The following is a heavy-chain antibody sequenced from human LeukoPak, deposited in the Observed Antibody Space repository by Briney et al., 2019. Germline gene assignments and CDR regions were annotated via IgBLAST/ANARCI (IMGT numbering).Heavy chain of an antibody. J-gene: IGHJ2*01. CDR1: GGSISSYY. CDR3: ARVDYYDSSGYFHWYFDL. CDR2: IYYSGST. Sequence: SETLSLTCTVSGGSISSYYWSWIRQPPGKGLEWIGYIYYSGSTNYNPSLKSRVTISVDTSKNQFSLKLSSVTAADTAVYYCARVDYYDSSGYFHWYFDLWGRGTLVTVSS. V-gene: IGHV4-59*01. D-gene: IGHD3-22*01.